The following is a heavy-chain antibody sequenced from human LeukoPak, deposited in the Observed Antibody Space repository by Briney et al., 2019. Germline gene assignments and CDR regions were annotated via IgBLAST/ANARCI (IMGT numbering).Heavy chain of an antibody. CDR2: ISAYNGDT. CDR1: GYTFTSYG. CDR3: ARDYAISMIIVQEPTPDY. D-gene: IGHD3-22*01. J-gene: IGHJ4*02. Sequence: ASVKVSCKASGYTFTSYGISWVRQAPGQGLEWMGWISAYNGDTKYAQKLQGRVTMTTDTSTSTVYMELKSLRSDDTAVYYCARDYAISMIIVQEPTPDYWGQGTLVTVSS. V-gene: IGHV1-18*01.